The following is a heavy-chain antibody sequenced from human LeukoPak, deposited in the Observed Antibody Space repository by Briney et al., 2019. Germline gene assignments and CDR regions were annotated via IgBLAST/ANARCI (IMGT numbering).Heavy chain of an antibody. Sequence: GECLKIFCYGSADTITNYWIGWVRQMAGKRLEWMGVIYPGSSETRNSPASESQVTTSADKNISTHYLLWRSLKASDAAGYYFXXQGGGSGYDYSSYWGQGTLVTVSS. CDR2: IYPGSSET. J-gene: IGHJ4*02. V-gene: IGHV5-51*01. D-gene: IGHD5-12*01. CDR1: ADTITNYW. CDR3: XXQGGGSGYDYSSY.